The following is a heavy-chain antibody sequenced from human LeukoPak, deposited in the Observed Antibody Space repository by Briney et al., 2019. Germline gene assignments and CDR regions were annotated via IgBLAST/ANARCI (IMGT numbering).Heavy chain of an antibody. CDR2: ISGSGGST. Sequence: GGSLRLSCAASGFTFSSYAMNWVRQTPGKGLEWVAAISGSGGSTYYADSVKGRFTISRDNSKNTLYLQMNSLRAEDTAVYYCAKGKDDSSGWYFFYWGQGTLVTVSS. J-gene: IGHJ4*02. CDR1: GFTFSSYA. V-gene: IGHV3-23*01. D-gene: IGHD6-19*01. CDR3: AKGKDDSSGWYFFY.